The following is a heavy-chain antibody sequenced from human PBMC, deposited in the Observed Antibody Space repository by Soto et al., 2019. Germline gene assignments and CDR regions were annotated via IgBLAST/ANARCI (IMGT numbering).Heavy chain of an antibody. J-gene: IGHJ3*02. D-gene: IGHD3-10*01. CDR2: ISPHSDYL. V-gene: IGHV3-11*03. CDR1: GFTVSDYY. Sequence: QVQLLESGGGLVKPGGCLRLSCAASGFTVSDYYMAWIRQTPGKGLEWLSFISPHSDYLEYVDSVKGRFTISRDNAQNSLYLQMNSLRVEDTAVYFCATGQEGRMADIWGQGTMVTVSS. CDR3: ATGQEGRMADI.